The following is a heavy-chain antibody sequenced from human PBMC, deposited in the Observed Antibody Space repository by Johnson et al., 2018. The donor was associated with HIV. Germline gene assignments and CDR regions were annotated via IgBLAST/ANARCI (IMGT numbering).Heavy chain of an antibody. CDR3: ARGLTPLLYDTSPRDAFDI. D-gene: IGHD3-22*01. CDR1: GFTFTNVW. Sequence: VQLVESGGGFVKPGGSLRLSCAASGFTFTNVWMSWVRQAPGEGLECLGRLKSEPAGETTDYAAPVKGRFTISTDDSKNTLYLQMNSLRAEDTALYYCARGLTPLLYDTSPRDAFDIWGQGTVVTVS. CDR2: LKSEPAGETT. J-gene: IGHJ3*02. V-gene: IGHV3-15*05.